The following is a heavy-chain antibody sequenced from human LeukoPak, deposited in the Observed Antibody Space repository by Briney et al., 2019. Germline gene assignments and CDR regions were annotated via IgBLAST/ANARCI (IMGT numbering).Heavy chain of an antibody. V-gene: IGHV1-2*02. CDR1: GYTFTGYY. CDR2: INPNSGGT. J-gene: IGHJ4*02. D-gene: IGHD3-22*01. CDR3: ARDHESVRYYDSSGYWDY. Sequence: ASVKVSCKASGYTFTGYYMHWVRQAPGQGLEWMGWINPNSGGTNYAQKFQGRVTMTRDTSISTAYMELSRLRSDDTAVYYCARDHESVRYYDSSGYWDYWGQGTLVTVSS.